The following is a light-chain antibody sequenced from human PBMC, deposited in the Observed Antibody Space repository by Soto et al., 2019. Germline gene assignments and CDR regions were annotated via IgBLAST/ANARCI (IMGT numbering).Light chain of an antibody. CDR3: CSFAGSNSWV. Sequence: QSVLTQPASVSGSPGQSITISCTGSSSDVGTYDLVSWYQHHPGAAPKLMIYEATRRPSGISNRFSGSKSGNTASLTISGLQAEDEADHYCCSFAGSNSWVFGGGTKLTVL. J-gene: IGLJ3*02. CDR1: SSDVGTYDL. CDR2: EAT. V-gene: IGLV2-23*01.